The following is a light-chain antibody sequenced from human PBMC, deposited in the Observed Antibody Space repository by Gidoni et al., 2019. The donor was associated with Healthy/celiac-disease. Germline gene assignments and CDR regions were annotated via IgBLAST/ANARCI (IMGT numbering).Light chain of an antibody. Sequence: EIVMTQSLATLSVSPGERDTLSCRASQSDRSNLDWYQQKPGQAPSHLIFGASTRATGIPARFSSSGSCTEFTLTISSLQSEDFAVYYCQQYNNWPPWTFGQGTKVEIK. J-gene: IGKJ1*01. CDR2: GAS. CDR1: QSDRSN. CDR3: QQYNNWPPWT. V-gene: IGKV3-15*01.